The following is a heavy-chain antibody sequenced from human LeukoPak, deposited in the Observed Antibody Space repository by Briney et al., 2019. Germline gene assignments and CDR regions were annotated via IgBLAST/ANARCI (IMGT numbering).Heavy chain of an antibody. V-gene: IGHV4-61*02. CDR3: ARGGYYYYYMDV. CDR1: GPSISDFDNF. J-gene: IGHJ6*03. Sequence: SQTLSLTCTVSGPSISDFDNFWTWIRQPAAKGLERIGRIHFSDTTKSHPSLRSRIFMSLAASKNEFTLKLNSVTAADTAVYYCARGGYYYYYMDVWGKGTTVTVSS. CDR2: IHFSDTT.